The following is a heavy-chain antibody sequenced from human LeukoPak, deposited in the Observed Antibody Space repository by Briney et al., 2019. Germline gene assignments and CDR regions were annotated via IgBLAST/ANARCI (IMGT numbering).Heavy chain of an antibody. Sequence: PSETLSLTCSVSGGSISSSGNYWGCIRQSPEKGLDWFGSIYSNGNTYYYPSVKSRVTISVDTSKNQFSLKLTSVSAAETAVYYCARSATVTTGYFDYWGQGALVTVSS. CDR3: ARSATVTTGYFDY. V-gene: IGHV4-39*07. CDR2: IYSNGNT. D-gene: IGHD4-17*01. CDR1: GGSISSSGNY. J-gene: IGHJ4*02.